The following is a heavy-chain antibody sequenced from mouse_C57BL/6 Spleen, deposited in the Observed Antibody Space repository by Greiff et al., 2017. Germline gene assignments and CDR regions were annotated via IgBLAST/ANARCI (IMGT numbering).Heavy chain of an antibody. CDR3: ARRTPVVENYFDY. CDR2: ISSGGSYT. J-gene: IGHJ2*01. Sequence: EVQLVESGGDLVQPGGSLKLSCAASGFTFSSYGMSWVRQTPDKRLEWVATISSGGSYTYYPDTVKGRFTISRDNAKNTLYLQMSSLKSEDTAMYYCARRTPVVENYFDYWGQGTTLTVSS. CDR1: GFTFSSYG. D-gene: IGHD1-1*01. V-gene: IGHV5-6*01.